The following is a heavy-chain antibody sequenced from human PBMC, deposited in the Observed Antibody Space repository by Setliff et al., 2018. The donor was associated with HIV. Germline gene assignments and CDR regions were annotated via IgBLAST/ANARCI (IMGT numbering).Heavy chain of an antibody. J-gene: IGHJ4*02. CDR1: DDSISSNY. CDR2: IYTGGRT. D-gene: IGHD3-3*01. Sequence: SETLSLTCTVSDDSISSNYWSWIRQSTGKGLEWVGRIYTGGRTNYNPSLKGRVTMSVDTSKNQFSLNLSSVTAADTALYFCAREHLYYNFWSGSHGSPDFNYWGQGTLVTVSS. CDR3: AREHLYYNFWSGSHGSPDFNY. V-gene: IGHV4-4*07.